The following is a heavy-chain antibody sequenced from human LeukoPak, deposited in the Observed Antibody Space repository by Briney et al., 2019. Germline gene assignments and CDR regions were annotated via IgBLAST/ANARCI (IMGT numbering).Heavy chain of an antibody. J-gene: IGHJ4*02. D-gene: IGHD3-10*01. V-gene: IGHV1-18*01. CDR2: ISGYNAKT. CDR1: GYTFTNYG. CDR3: ARDIGVSQFDS. Sequence: ASVKVSCKASGYTFTNYGISWVRQAPGQGLEWMGWISGYNAKTDYSQKLQGRVTMTTDTSTSTAYMEPRSLTSDDTAVYYCARDIGVSQFDSWGQGTPVTVSS.